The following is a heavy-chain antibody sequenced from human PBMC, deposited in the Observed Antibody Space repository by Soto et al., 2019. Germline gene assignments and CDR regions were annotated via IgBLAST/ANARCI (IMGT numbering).Heavy chain of an antibody. V-gene: IGHV1-18*01. J-gene: IGHJ6*03. CDR2: TSAYNGNT. Sequence: ASGTVCFSCAGYTFTIYSISLVRVPPGQGNEWRGSTSAYNGNTNYPQKLQGRVTMTTATSTRTAYMELRSLSSDDTAVYYCERGLGSHYYDMDVWGKGTPVTVSS. CDR1: GYTFTIYS. CDR3: ERGLGSHYYDMDV.